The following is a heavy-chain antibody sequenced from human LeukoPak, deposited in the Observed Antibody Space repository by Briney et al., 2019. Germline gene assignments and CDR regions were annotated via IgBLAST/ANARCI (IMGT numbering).Heavy chain of an antibody. Sequence: PSETLSLTCTISGVSFSNSDYYWGWVRQPPGKGLEWLATMYYRGSTYYNPSLRSRLTLSADTSKNQITLKLSSVTAADTAVYYCARQMYGLLYPDFWGQGTLVAVSS. CDR1: GVSFSNSDYY. CDR3: ARQMYGLLYPDF. V-gene: IGHV4-39*01. CDR2: MYYRGST. D-gene: IGHD2-8*01. J-gene: IGHJ4*02.